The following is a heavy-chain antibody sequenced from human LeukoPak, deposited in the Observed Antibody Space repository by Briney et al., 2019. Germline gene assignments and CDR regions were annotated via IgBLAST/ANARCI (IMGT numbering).Heavy chain of an antibody. D-gene: IGHD2-2*01. CDR3: ASRDCSSTSCYPPFDY. CDR2: INPNSGGT. J-gene: IGHJ4*02. CDR1: GYTFTSYY. V-gene: IGHV1-2*02. Sequence: ASVKVSCKASGYTFTSYYMHWVRQAPGQGLEWMGWINPNSGGTNYAQKFQGRVTMTRDTSISTAYMELSRLRSDDTAVYYCASRDCSSTSCYPPFDYWGQGTLVTVSS.